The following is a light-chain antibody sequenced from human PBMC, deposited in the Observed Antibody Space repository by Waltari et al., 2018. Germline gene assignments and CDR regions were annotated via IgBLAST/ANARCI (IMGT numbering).Light chain of an antibody. CDR2: GSS. V-gene: IGKV3-15*01. CDR3: LQYRKWPRT. J-gene: IGKJ1*01. Sequence: EIVMTQSPATLSVSPGEGATLSCRASQHINSNLAWYQQKPGQPPRLLIYGSSTRPTGIPARFSGSGSWTEFTLTISSLQSEDFAVYYCLQYRKWPRTFGRGTKVEIK. CDR1: QHINSN.